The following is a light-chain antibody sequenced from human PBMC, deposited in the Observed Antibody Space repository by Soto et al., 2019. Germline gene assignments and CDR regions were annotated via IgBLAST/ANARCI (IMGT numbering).Light chain of an antibody. CDR1: QSISSY. CDR2: DAS. J-gene: IGKJ5*01. V-gene: IGKV1-39*01. Sequence: DIQMTQSPSSLSASVVDIVTITFRASQSISSYLNWYQQKSGTVPKLLIYDASNLETGVPSRFSGSGSGTDFTFTISSLQPEDIATYYCQQSYSTPITCGQGTRLEI. CDR3: QQSYSTPIT.